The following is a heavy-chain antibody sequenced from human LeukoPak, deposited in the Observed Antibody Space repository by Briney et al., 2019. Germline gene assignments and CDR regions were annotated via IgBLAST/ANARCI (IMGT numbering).Heavy chain of an antibody. Sequence: WIRQPPGKGPEWEANIKQDESEKYSVDSVKGRFTIPRDNAKNSVYLHMNSLRAEDTAVYYCARLSAYYYGSYFYYYMDVWGKGTTVTVSS. V-gene: IGHV3-7*01. CDR2: IKQDESEK. J-gene: IGHJ6*03. D-gene: IGHD3-10*01. CDR3: ARLSAYYYGSYFYYYMDV.